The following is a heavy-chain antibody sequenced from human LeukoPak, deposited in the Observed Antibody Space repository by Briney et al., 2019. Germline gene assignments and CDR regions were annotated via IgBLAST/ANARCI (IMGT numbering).Heavy chain of an antibody. CDR3: ATLMVGPTDPHDY. J-gene: IGHJ4*02. CDR1: GFTFSSYT. Sequence: GGSLRLSCAASGFTFSSYTMNWVRQAPGKGLEWLSSISRSSRHRYYADSVKGRFTISRDNARNSVDLHLKSLRAEDTAVYYCATLMVGPTDPHDYWGQGTQVSVSS. V-gene: IGHV3-21*01. D-gene: IGHD1-26*01. CDR2: ISRSSRHR.